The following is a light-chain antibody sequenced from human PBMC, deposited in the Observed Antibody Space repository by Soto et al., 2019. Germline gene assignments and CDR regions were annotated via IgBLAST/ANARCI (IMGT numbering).Light chain of an antibody. V-gene: IGLV1-51*01. Sequence: QSVLTQPPSVPAAPGQKVTISCSGSSSNIGGNSVSWYQQLPGTAPKLLIYDDNKRPSGIPDRFSGSKSGTSATLGITGFQTGDEADYYCGSWDSSLSAYVVGTGTKVTVL. CDR2: DDN. J-gene: IGLJ1*01. CDR3: GSWDSSLSAYV. CDR1: SSNIGGNS.